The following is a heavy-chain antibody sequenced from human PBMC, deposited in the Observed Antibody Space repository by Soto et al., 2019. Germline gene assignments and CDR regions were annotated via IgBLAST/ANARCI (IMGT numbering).Heavy chain of an antibody. CDR3: ARHVAVVAANFDY. J-gene: IGHJ4*02. CDR1: GFTFSNYW. D-gene: IGHD2-15*01. Sequence: SGGSLRLSCVASGFTFSNYWMHWVRQAPGKGLVWVSRISPDGSNTNYADSVKGRFTISRDNAKNTVYLQMNSLRAEDTAVYYCARHVAVVAANFDYWGQGTLVTVSS. V-gene: IGHV3-74*01. CDR2: ISPDGSNT.